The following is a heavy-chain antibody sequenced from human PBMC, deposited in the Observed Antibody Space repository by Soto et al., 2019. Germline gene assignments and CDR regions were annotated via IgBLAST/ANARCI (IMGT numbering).Heavy chain of an antibody. CDR1: GFTFSNSW. V-gene: IGHV3-7*03. CDR3: TRKRFGMDV. Sequence: EVSLRLSCAASGFTFSNSWMSWVRQATGQELEWVANIKEDGSEKDYVDPVKGRFTITRDNAKNSLYLQMNNLRSEDTAVYFCTRKRFGMDVWGQGTTVTV. CDR2: IKEDGSEK. J-gene: IGHJ6*02.